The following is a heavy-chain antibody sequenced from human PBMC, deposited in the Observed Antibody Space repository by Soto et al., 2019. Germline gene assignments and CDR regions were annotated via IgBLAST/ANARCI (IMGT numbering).Heavy chain of an antibody. V-gene: IGHV3-7*03. CDR1: GFTFSTCW. J-gene: IGHJ6*02. Sequence: GGSLRLSWAASGFTFSTCWMTWVRQDPGRGMAWVANIEQDGSEEYSVDSVKGRFTVSRDNAKNSVYLQMNSLRAEDTAVYYCAKDSQSVSVSASRVYGMDVWGPGTNVKVSS. CDR3: AKDSQSVSVSASRVYGMDV. D-gene: IGHD2-2*01. CDR2: IEQDGSEE.